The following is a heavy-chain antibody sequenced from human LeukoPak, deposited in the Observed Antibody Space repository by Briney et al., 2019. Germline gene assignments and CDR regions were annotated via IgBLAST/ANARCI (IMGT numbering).Heavy chain of an antibody. V-gene: IGHV3-23*01. Sequence: GGSLRLSGAASGFTFSSYAMSWVRQAPGKGLEWVSAISGSGGSTYYADSVKGRFTISRDNSKNTLYLQMNSLRAEDTAVYYCARGLNERDGYNFWGQGTLVTVSS. D-gene: IGHD5-24*01. CDR1: GFTFSSYA. CDR2: ISGSGGST. J-gene: IGHJ4*02. CDR3: ARGLNERDGYNF.